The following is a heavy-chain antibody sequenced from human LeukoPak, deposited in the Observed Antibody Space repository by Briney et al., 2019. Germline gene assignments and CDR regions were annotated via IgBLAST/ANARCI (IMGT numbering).Heavy chain of an antibody. J-gene: IGHJ4*02. D-gene: IGHD6-13*01. CDR3: AKDRLTVAATGTFF. CDR2: ISGSGGST. V-gene: IGHV3-23*01. Sequence: GGSLRLSCAASGFTFSSYAMSWVRQAPGKGLEWVSAISGSGGSTYYADSVKGRFTISRDNSKNTLYLQMNSLRVEDAAVYLCAKDRLTVAATGTFFWGQGTLVTVSS. CDR1: GFTFSSYA.